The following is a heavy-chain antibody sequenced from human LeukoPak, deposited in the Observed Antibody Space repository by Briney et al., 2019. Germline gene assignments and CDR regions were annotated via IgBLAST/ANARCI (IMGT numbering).Heavy chain of an antibody. Sequence: SETLPLTCSVSGYSISSAYYWGWIRQPPGKGLEWIGTMYHSGSTNYNPSLKSRATISVDTSKNQFSLKLSSVTAADTAVYFCARGFRGDNFDYWGQGTLVTVSS. CDR2: MYHSGST. V-gene: IGHV4-38-2*02. J-gene: IGHJ4*02. CDR1: GYSISSAYY. CDR3: ARGFRGDNFDY. D-gene: IGHD7-27*01.